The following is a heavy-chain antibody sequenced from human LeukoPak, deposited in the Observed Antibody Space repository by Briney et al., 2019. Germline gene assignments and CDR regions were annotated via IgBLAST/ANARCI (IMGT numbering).Heavy chain of an antibody. CDR3: ARGWGIDY. D-gene: IGHD7-27*01. J-gene: IGHJ4*02. CDR1: GGSISSYY. CDR2: IYYSGST. V-gene: IGHV4-59*01. Sequence: PSETLSLTCTVSGGSISSYYWSWIRQPPGKGLEWIGYIYYSGSTNYNPSLKSRVTISVDTSKNQFSLKLSSVTAADTAVYYCARGWGIDYWGQGTLVTVSS.